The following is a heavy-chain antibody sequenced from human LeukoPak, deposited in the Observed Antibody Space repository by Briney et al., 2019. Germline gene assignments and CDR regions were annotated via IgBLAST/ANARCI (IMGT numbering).Heavy chain of an antibody. V-gene: IGHV3-30*19. D-gene: IGHD2-2*01. Sequence: GGSLRLSCAASGFPFSTYGMHWVRQAPGKGLEWVAVISYDGSNKYYADSVKGRFTISRDNSKDTLYLQMNSLRAEDTAVYYCARASRYCSSTSPSKVGCYFDYWGQGTLVTVSS. CDR3: ARASRYCSSTSPSKVGCYFDY. CDR1: GFPFSTYG. CDR2: ISYDGSNK. J-gene: IGHJ4*02.